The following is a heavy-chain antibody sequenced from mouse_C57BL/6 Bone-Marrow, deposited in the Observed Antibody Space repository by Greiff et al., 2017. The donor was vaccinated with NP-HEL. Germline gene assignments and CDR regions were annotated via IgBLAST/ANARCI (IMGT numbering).Heavy chain of an antibody. J-gene: IGHJ3*01. CDR1: GYAFTNYL. V-gene: IGHV1-54*01. CDR2: VNPGSGGT. CDR3: ARYPWFAY. Sequence: QVQLQQSGAELVRPGTSVKVSCKASGYAFTNYLIEWVKQRPGQGLEWIGVVNPGSGGTNYNEKFKGKATLTADKSSSTAYMQLSSLTSEDSAVYFCARYPWFAYWGQGTLVTVSA.